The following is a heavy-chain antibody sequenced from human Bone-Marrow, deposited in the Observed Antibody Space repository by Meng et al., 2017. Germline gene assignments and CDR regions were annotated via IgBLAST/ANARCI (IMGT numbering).Heavy chain of an antibody. CDR2: INHSGST. CDR3: ARGPTTMAHDFDY. CDR1: GGSFSDYY. D-gene: IGHD4-11*01. J-gene: IGHJ4*02. Sequence: QVSLEQWCAGLLKPSETRSLTCVLSGGSFSDYYWSWIRQPPGKGLEWIGEINHSGSTNYNPSLESRATISVDTSQNNLSLKLSSVTAADSAVYFCARGPTTMAHDFDYWGQGTLVTVSS. V-gene: IGHV4-34*01.